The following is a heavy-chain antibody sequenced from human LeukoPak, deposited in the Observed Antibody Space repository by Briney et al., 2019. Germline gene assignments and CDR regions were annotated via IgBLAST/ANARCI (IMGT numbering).Heavy chain of an antibody. CDR3: ARDPYGSGSYYMFWFDP. CDR1: GFTFSSYS. D-gene: IGHD3-10*01. Sequence: GGSLRLSCAASGFTFSSYSMNWVRQAPGKGLEWVSSISSSSSYICYADSVKGRFTISRDNAKNSLYLQMNSLRAEDTAVYYCARDPYGSGSYYMFWFDPWGQGTLVTVSS. CDR2: ISSSSSYI. V-gene: IGHV3-21*01. J-gene: IGHJ5*02.